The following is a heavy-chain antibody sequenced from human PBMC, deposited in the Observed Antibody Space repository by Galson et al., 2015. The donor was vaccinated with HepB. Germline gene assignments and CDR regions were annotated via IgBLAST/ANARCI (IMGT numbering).Heavy chain of an antibody. J-gene: IGHJ3*01. CDR3: ARASPVLRFLES. V-gene: IGHV1-2*04. CDR2: INPNSGGT. D-gene: IGHD3-3*01. Sequence: SVKVSCKASGYTFTGYHMHWVRQAPGQGLEWMGWINPNSGGTNYAQRFQGWVTMTRDTSISTAYMELSRLRSDDTAVYYCARASPVLRFLESWGQGTMVTVSS. CDR1: GYTFTGYH.